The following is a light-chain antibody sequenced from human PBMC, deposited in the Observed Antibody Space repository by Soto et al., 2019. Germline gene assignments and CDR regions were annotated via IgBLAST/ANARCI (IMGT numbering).Light chain of an antibody. CDR2: EVS. Sequence: QSALTQPPSASGSPGQSVTISCTGTSSDVGGYNYVSWYQQHPGKAPKLMIYEVSKRPSGVPDRFSGSKSGNTASLTVSGLQAEDEADYYCSSSVGSNTFVFGTGTKATVL. V-gene: IGLV2-8*01. CDR3: SSSVGSNTFV. J-gene: IGLJ1*01. CDR1: SSDVGGYNY.